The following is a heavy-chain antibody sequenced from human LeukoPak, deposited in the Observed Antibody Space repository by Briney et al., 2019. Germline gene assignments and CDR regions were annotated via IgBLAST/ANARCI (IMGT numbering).Heavy chain of an antibody. D-gene: IGHD6-19*01. Sequence: PGRSLRLSCAASGFTFDDYAMHWVRQAPGKGLEWVSGISWNSGSIGYADSVKGRFTISRDNAKNSLYLQMNSLRAEDTALYYCAKDGSSGWRRPWFDPWGQGTLVTVSS. V-gene: IGHV3-9*01. CDR1: GFTFDDYA. CDR2: ISWNSGSI. J-gene: IGHJ5*02. CDR3: AKDGSSGWRRPWFDP.